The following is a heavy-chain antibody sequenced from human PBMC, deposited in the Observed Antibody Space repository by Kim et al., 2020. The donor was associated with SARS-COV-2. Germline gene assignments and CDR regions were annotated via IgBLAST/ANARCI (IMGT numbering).Heavy chain of an antibody. CDR1: GLTLSDYW. CDR3: FSRGSFLSPHNHF. CDR2: IISNGGTK. D-gene: IGHD6-19*01. V-gene: IGHV3-74*01. Sequence: GGSLRLSCAASGLTLSDYWMHWVRQAPGKGLVWVSRIISNGGTKVYAGSVKGRLTISRDNAKNTLYLQMNSLRAEDTAVYYCFSRGSFLSPHNHFWGQGTLVTVSS. J-gene: IGHJ4*02.